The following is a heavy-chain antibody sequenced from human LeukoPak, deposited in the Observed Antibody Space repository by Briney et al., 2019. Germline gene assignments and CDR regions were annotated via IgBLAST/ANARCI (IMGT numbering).Heavy chain of an antibody. CDR1: GFTFSSYE. V-gene: IGHV3-48*03. J-gene: IGHJ6*04. D-gene: IGHD3-10*02. Sequence: PGGSLRLSCAASGFTFSSYEMNWVRQAPGKGLEWVSYISSSGSTIYYADSVKGRFTISRDNAKNALYLQMNSLRAEDTAVYYCAELGITMIGGVWGKGTTVTISS. CDR2: ISSSGSTI. CDR3: AELGITMIGGV.